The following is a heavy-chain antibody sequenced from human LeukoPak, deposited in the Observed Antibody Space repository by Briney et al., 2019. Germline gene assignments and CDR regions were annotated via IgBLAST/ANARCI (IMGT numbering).Heavy chain of an antibody. Sequence: ASVKVSCKASGYTFTSYYIHWVRQAPGQGLEWMGIFIPSGGSTSYAQKFQGRVTMTKDTTTSTVYMELSSLRSEDTAVYYCARGCTNGVCYGSFDYWGQGTLVTVSS. CDR1: GYTFTSYY. D-gene: IGHD2-8*01. J-gene: IGHJ4*02. CDR3: ARGCTNGVCYGSFDY. CDR2: FIPSGGST. V-gene: IGHV1-46*01.